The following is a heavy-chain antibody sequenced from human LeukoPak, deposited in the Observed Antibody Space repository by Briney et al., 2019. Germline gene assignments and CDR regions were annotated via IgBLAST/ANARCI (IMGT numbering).Heavy chain of an antibody. J-gene: IGHJ6*03. CDR2: FDPEDGET. CDR3: ATFQGMVRGFIPGTPHYNSTYLEF. D-gene: IGHD3-10*01. Sequence: GASVKVSCKVSGYTLTELSMHWVRQAPGKGLEWMGGFDPEDGETIYAQKFQGRVTMTEDTSTDTAYMELSSLRSEDTAVYYCATFQGMVRGFIPGTPHYNSTYLEFWGKGPTVTVPS. V-gene: IGHV1-24*01. CDR1: GYTLTELS.